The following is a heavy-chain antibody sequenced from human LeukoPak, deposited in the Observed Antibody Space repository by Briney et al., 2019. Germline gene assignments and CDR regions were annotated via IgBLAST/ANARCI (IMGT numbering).Heavy chain of an antibody. D-gene: IGHD2-2*03. CDR3: ASGYCSSTSCYVADY. J-gene: IGHJ4*02. Sequence: PSETLSLTCTVSGGSISSYYWSWIRQPPGKGLEWIGYIYYSGSTNYNPSLKSRVTISVDTSKNQFSLKLSSVTAADTAVYYCASGYCSSTSCYVADYWGQGTLVTVSS. CDR1: GGSISSYY. CDR2: IYYSGST. V-gene: IGHV4-59*08.